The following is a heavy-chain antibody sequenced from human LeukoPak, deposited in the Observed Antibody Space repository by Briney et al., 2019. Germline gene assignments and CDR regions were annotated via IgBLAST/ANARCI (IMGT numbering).Heavy chain of an antibody. CDR1: GFTFSTYA. Sequence: PGRSLRLSCAASGFTFSTYAMHWVRQAPGKGLEWVAIMSYDGSNKYYADSVKGRFSISRDNSKNSLYLQMNSLRSEDTALYYCTKDLVWGSYRSLDYWGQGTLVTVSS. CDR2: MSYDGSNK. V-gene: IGHV3-30-3*01. J-gene: IGHJ4*02. D-gene: IGHD3-16*02. CDR3: TKDLVWGSYRSLDY.